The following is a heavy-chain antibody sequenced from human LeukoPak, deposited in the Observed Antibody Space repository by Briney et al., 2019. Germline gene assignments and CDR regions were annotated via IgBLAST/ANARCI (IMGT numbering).Heavy chain of an antibody. CDR1: GFTFSSYS. J-gene: IGHJ4*02. CDR2: ISSSGSTI. D-gene: IGHD6-19*01. V-gene: IGHV3-48*04. CDR3: ASANTGYSSGWPDY. Sequence: PGGSLRLSCAASGFTFSSYSMNWVRQAPGKGLEWVSYISSSGSTIYYADSVKGRFTISRDNAKNSLYLQMNSLRAEDTAVYYCASANTGYSSGWPDYWGQGTLVTVSS.